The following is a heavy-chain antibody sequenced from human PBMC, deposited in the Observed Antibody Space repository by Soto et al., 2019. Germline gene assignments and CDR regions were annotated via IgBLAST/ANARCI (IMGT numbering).Heavy chain of an antibody. D-gene: IGHD2-8*02. CDR2: ISAYNGNT. CDR3: ARLGVVYNGYYYYYGMDV. Sequence: GASVKVSCKASGYTFTSYGISWVRQAPGQGLEWMGWISAYNGNTNYAQKLQGRVTMTTDTSTSTAYMELRSLRSDDTAVYYCARLGVVYNGYYYYYGMDVWGQGTTVTVSS. CDR1: GYTFTSYG. J-gene: IGHJ6*02. V-gene: IGHV1-18*01.